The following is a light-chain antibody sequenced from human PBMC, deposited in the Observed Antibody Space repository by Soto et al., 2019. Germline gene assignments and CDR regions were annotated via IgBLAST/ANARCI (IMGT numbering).Light chain of an antibody. V-gene: IGKV3-11*01. J-gene: IGKJ1*01. CDR2: DVS. Sequence: EIVLTQSPVTLSLSPGERATLSCRASQSFHNYLAWYQQKPGQVPRLLIYDVSNRATGIPARFSGSGSGTDFTLTISSLQSEDFAVYYCQQYNNWPWTFGQGTKVDIK. CDR1: QSFHNY. CDR3: QQYNNWPWT.